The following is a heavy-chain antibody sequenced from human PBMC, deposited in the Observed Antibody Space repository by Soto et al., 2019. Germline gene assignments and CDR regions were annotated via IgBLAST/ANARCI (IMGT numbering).Heavy chain of an antibody. V-gene: IGHV4-61*01. CDR1: GGSVSSGSYY. Sequence: PSETLSLTCTVSGGSVSSGSYYWSWIRQPPGKGLEWIGYIYYSGSTNYNPSLKSRVTISVDTSKNQFSLKLSSVTAADTAVYYCAREVGAPLYNWFDPWGQGTLVTVSS. CDR3: AREVGAPLYNWFDP. D-gene: IGHD1-26*01. CDR2: IYYSGST. J-gene: IGHJ5*02.